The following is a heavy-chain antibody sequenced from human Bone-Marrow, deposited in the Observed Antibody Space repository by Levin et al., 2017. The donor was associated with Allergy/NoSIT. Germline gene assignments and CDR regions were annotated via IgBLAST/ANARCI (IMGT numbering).Heavy chain of an antibody. D-gene: IGHD3-10*01. V-gene: IGHV3-33*01. J-gene: IGHJ4*02. CDR3: ARDLITMVRGDPSMDY. Sequence: GGSLRLSCAASGFTFSSYGMHWVRQAPGKGLEWVAVIWYDGSNKYYADSVKGRFTISRDNSKNTLYLQMNSLRAEDTAVYYCARDLITMVRGDPSMDYWGQGTLVTVSS. CDR2: IWYDGSNK. CDR1: GFTFSSYG.